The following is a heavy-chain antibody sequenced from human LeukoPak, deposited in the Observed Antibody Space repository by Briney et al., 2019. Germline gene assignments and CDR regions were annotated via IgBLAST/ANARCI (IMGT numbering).Heavy chain of an antibody. D-gene: IGHD3-22*01. CDR1: GFTVSSNY. V-gene: IGHV3-53*01. CDR3: ASPSSGYYYYGMDV. J-gene: IGHJ6*02. Sequence: GRSLRLSCAASGFTVSSNYVSWVRQAPGKGLEWVSVIYSGGSTYYSDSVKGRFTISRDNSKNTLYLQMNSLRAEDTAVYYCASPSSGYYYYGMDVWGQGTTVTVSS. CDR2: IYSGGST.